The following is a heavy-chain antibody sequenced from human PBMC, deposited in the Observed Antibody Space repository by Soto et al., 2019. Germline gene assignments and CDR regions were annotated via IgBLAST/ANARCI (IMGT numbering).Heavy chain of an antibody. CDR3: ARSKWVADSFDI. Sequence: PSETLSLTCTVSGGSIRNYYWRWIRHPPGKGLEWIGYIYHSGSTSYNPSLKSRVTISVDTSKNQFSLRLNSVTAADTAVYYCARSKWVADSFDIWGQGTMVTVSS. CDR1: GGSIRNYY. V-gene: IGHV4-59*01. CDR2: IYHSGST. D-gene: IGHD2-15*01. J-gene: IGHJ3*02.